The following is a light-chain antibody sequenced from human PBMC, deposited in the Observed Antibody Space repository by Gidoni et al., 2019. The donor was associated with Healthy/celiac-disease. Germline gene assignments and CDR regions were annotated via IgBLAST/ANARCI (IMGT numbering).Light chain of an antibody. CDR3: NSRDSSGNLVV. CDR1: SLRSYY. J-gene: IGLJ2*01. V-gene: IGLV3-19*01. CDR2: GKN. Sequence: SSELTQDPAVSVALGQTVRITCQGDSLRSYYASWYQQKPGQAPVLVIYGKNNRPPGIPDRFSGSSSGNTASLTITGAQAEDEADCYCNSRDSSGNLVVFGGGTKLTVL.